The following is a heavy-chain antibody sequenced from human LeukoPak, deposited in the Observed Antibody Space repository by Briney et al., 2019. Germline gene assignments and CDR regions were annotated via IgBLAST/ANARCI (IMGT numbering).Heavy chain of an antibody. CDR2: IKSKTDGGTT. CDR3: ASLTWIQPRQGIDY. D-gene: IGHD5-18*01. J-gene: IGHJ4*02. CDR1: GFTFSDAW. Sequence: PGGFLRLSCAASGFTFSDAWMSWVRQAPGKGLEWVGRIKSKTDGGTTDYAAPVKGRFTISRDDSKNTLYLQMNSLKTEDTAVYYCASLTWIQPRQGIDYWGQGTLVTVSS. V-gene: IGHV3-15*01.